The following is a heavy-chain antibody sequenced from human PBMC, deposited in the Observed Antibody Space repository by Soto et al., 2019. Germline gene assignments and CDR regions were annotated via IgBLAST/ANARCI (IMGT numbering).Heavy chain of an antibody. CDR1: EFTFSGRS. Sequence: EVQLVESGGGLVQPGGSLRLSCAASEFTFSGRSVHWVRQAPGKGLVWVSGIDKVGTDSTYADSVKGRFTSSRDNAKNTVYLQMNNLRVEATAVYYCARGWFGPDVWGKGTTVTVSS. J-gene: IGHJ6*03. CDR3: ARGWFGPDV. CDR2: IDKVGTDS. D-gene: IGHD3-10*01. V-gene: IGHV3-74*01.